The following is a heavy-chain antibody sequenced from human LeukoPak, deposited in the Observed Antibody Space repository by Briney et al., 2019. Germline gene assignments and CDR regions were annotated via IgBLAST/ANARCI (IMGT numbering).Heavy chain of an antibody. D-gene: IGHD3-22*01. V-gene: IGHV1-2*02. CDR2: LNPQTGDT. CDR3: ATLGDISGYYLRDY. CDR1: GYAFSAYY. Sequence: ASVKVSCKASGYAFSAYYMHWVRQAPGQGLEWMGWLNPQTGDTHFAQKFQGRVTFTRDTSISTAYMELSGLRSDDTAIYYCATLGDISGYYLRDYWGQGTLVTVSS. J-gene: IGHJ4*02.